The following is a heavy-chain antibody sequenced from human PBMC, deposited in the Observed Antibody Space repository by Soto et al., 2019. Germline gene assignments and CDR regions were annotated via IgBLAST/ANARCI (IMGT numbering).Heavy chain of an antibody. D-gene: IGHD2-2*01. Sequence: QVQLQESGPGLVKPSETLSLTCTVSGGSISSYYWSWIRQPPGKGLEWFGYIYYSGSTNYNPSLKSRVTISVDTSKNQFSLKLSSVTAADTAVYYCARDHIVVVPAAYYYYGMDVWGQGTTVTVSS. V-gene: IGHV4-59*01. J-gene: IGHJ6*02. CDR1: GGSISSYY. CDR2: IYYSGST. CDR3: ARDHIVVVPAAYYYYGMDV.